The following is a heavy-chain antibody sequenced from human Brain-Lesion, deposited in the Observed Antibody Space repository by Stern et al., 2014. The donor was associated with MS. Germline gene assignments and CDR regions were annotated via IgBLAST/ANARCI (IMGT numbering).Heavy chain of an antibody. CDR2: VYYSGSI. Sequence: VQLVESGPGLVKPLQTLSLTCTVSGGSVSSGGYFWNWIRKHPGKGLEWIGHVYYSGSIAYNPSLKSRVTISVDTSKNQFSLRLRSVTAADTAVYYCARNPALWYFDLWGRGTLAAVSS. V-gene: IGHV4-31*03. CDR3: ARNPALWYFDL. D-gene: IGHD3-3*02. J-gene: IGHJ2*01. CDR1: GGSVSSGGYF.